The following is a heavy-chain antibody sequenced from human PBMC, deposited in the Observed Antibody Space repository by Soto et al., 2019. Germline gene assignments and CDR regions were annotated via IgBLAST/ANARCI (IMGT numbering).Heavy chain of an antibody. CDR3: AKDLFLENDYGDYVNDY. CDR2: ISGSGGST. CDR1: GFTFSSYA. Sequence: EVQLLESGGGLVQPGGSLRLSCAASGFTFSSYAMSWVRQAPGKGLEWVSAISGSGGSTYYADSVKGRFTISRDNSKNTLYLQMNSLRAEDTAVYYCAKDLFLENDYGDYVNDYWGQGTLVTVSS. V-gene: IGHV3-23*01. J-gene: IGHJ4*02. D-gene: IGHD4-17*01.